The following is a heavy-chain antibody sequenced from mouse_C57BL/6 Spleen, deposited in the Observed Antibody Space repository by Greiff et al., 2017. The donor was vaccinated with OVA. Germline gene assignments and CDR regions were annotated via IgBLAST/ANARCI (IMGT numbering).Heavy chain of an antibody. CDR2: IDPSDSYT. CDR1: GYTFTSYW. J-gene: IGHJ4*01. CDR3: ARRDDYGRYAMGY. D-gene: IGHD2-4*01. V-gene: IGHV1-59*01. Sequence: QVQLQQPGAELVRPGTSVKLSCKASGYTFTSYWMHWVKQRPGQGLEWIGVIDPSDSYTNYNQKFKGKATLTVDTSSSTAYMQLSSLTSEDSAVYYCARRDDYGRYAMGYWGQGTSVTVSS.